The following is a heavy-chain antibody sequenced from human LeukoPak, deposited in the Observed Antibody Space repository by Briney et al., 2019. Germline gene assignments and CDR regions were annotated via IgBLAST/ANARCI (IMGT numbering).Heavy chain of an antibody. CDR1: GGSISSGGYY. V-gene: IGHV4-30-2*01. Sequence: SETLSLTCTVSGGSISSGGYYWSWIRQPPGKGLEWIGYIYHSGSTYYNPSLKSRVTISVDRSKNQFSLKLSSVTAADTAVYYCARARTTSLAIKPRFDYWGQGTLVTVSS. J-gene: IGHJ4*02. CDR2: IYHSGST. CDR3: ARARTTSLAIKPRFDY. D-gene: IGHD2-21*01.